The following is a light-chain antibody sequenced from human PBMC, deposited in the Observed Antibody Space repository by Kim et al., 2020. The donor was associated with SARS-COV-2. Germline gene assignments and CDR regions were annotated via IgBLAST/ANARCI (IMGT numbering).Light chain of an antibody. J-gene: IGLJ3*02. CDR2: QNY. V-gene: IGLV3-1*01. CDR1: KLGDKY. CDR3: QAWDYSRV. Sequence: SYELTQPPSVSVSPGQTATFTCSGDKLGDKYICWYQQKPGQPPMLVIYQNYKRPSGIPERFSGSSSGNTATLTITETQAMDEADYYCQAWDYSRVFGGGTQLTVL.